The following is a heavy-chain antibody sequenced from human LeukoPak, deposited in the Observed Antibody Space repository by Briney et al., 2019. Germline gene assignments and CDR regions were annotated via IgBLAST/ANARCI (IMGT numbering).Heavy chain of an antibody. Sequence: ASVKVSCKASGYTFTGYYMHWVRQAPGQGLEWMGWINPNSGGTNYAQKFQGRVTMTRDTSISTAYMELSRLRSDDTAVYYCARGISGGKGYFDLWGRGTLVTVSS. D-gene: IGHD4-23*01. CDR3: ARGISGGKGYFDL. J-gene: IGHJ2*01. CDR2: INPNSGGT. CDR1: GYTFTGYY. V-gene: IGHV1-2*02.